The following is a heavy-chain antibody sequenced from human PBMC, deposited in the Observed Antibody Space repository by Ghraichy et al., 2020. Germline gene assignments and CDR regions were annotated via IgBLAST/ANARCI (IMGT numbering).Heavy chain of an antibody. V-gene: IGHV3-23*01. Sequence: GGSLRLSCAVSGFTFSNYAMSWVRQVPGQGLEWVSAISGTGDGTYYADSVKGRFTISRDNSKNTVYLQMDSLRAEDTALYYCAKAIVVVITDPANYYYYGIDVWGQGTTVTVSS. J-gene: IGHJ6*02. CDR2: ISGTGDGT. CDR1: GFTFSNYA. CDR3: AKAIVVVITDPANYYYYGIDV. D-gene: IGHD3-22*01.